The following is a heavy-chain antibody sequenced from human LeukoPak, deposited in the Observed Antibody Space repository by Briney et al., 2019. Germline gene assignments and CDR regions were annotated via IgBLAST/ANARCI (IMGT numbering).Heavy chain of an antibody. Sequence: GGSLRLSCAASGFTFSSYWMHWVRQAPGKGLVWVSRINSDGSSTSYADSVKGRFTISRDNAKNTLYLQMNSLRAEDTAVYYCVRGGDNHGFDIWGQGTMVTVSS. CDR2: INSDGSST. CDR1: GFTFSSYW. J-gene: IGHJ3*02. D-gene: IGHD2-21*02. V-gene: IGHV3-74*01. CDR3: VRGGDNHGFDI.